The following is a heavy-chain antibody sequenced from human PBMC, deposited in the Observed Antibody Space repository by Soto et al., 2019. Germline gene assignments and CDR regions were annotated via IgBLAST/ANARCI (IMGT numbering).Heavy chain of an antibody. Sequence: GESLKIACKGSGYSFTSYWISWVRQMPGKGLEWMGRIDPSDSYTNYSPSFQGHVTISADKSISTAYLQWSSLKASDTAMYYCARYSSSSGPHYYYGMDVWGQGTTVTV. J-gene: IGHJ6*02. CDR2: IDPSDSYT. CDR1: GYSFTSYW. CDR3: ARYSSSSGPHYYYGMDV. V-gene: IGHV5-10-1*01. D-gene: IGHD6-6*01.